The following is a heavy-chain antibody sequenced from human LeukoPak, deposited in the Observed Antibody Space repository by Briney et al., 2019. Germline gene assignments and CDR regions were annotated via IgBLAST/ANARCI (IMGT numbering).Heavy chain of an antibody. CDR2: INPNSGGT. V-gene: IGHV1-2*02. D-gene: IGHD4-17*01. CDR1: GYTFTGYY. Sequence: ASVKVSCKASGYTFTGYYMHWVRQAPGQGLEWMGWINPNSGGTNYAQKFQGRVTMTRDTSISTAYMELSRLRSDDTAVYYCARGLADSGDYVAPLAFDYWGQGTLVTVSS. J-gene: IGHJ4*02. CDR3: ARGLADSGDYVAPLAFDY.